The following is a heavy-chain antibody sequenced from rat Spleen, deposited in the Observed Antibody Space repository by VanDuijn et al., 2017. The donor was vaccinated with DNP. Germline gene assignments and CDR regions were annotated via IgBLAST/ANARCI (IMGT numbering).Heavy chain of an antibody. D-gene: IGHD1-7*01. CDR1: GFSLTSNG. CDR2: ISSGGDQ. J-gene: IGHJ2*01. Sequence: QVQLKESGPGLLQPSQTLSLTCTVSGFSLTSNGVSWVRRPPGKGLEWIASISSGGDQYYNSPFKSRLSISRDTSKSQVFLKMNRLQTEDKAMYFCARSMGAWGQGVMVTVSS. CDR3: ARSMGA. V-gene: IGHV2S12*01.